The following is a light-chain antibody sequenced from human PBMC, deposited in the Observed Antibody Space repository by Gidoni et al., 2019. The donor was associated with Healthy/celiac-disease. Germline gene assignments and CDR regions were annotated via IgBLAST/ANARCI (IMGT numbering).Light chain of an antibody. Sequence: DIVLTQSPGTLSLSPGERATLSCRASQSVSSSYLAWYKQKPGQAPRLLIYGASSRATGIPDRFSGSGSGTDFTLTISRLEPEDFAVYYCQQYGSSPWTFGQXTKVEIK. J-gene: IGKJ1*01. CDR1: QSVSSSY. V-gene: IGKV3-20*01. CDR2: GAS. CDR3: QQYGSSPWT.